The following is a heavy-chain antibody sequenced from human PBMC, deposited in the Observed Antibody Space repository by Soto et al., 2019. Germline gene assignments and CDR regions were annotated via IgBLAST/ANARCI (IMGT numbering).Heavy chain of an antibody. D-gene: IGHD3-22*01. CDR3: ARHTRYYYDSSAYDDAFDI. V-gene: IGHV4-39*01. CDR1: GGSISSSSYY. J-gene: IGHJ3*02. Sequence: TAETLSLPCTVSGGSISSSSYYWGWSRQPPGKGREWIRSLCYSGSTYYNPSLKSRVTISVDTSKSQFSLRLSSVTAADTAVYYCARHTRYYYDSSAYDDAFDIWGQRTMFTVSS. CDR2: LCYSGST.